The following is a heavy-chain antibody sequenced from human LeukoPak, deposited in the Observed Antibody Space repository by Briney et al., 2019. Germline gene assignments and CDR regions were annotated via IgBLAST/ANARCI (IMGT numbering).Heavy chain of an antibody. J-gene: IGHJ3*02. CDR3: ARGDYDFWSGHPDAFDI. CDR2: ISGSGGST. V-gene: IGHV3-23*01. Sequence: PGGSLRLSCAASGFTFSSYAMSWVRQAPGKGLEWVSAISGSGGSTYYADSVKGRFTISRDNAKNSLYLQMNSLRAEDTAVYYCARGDYDFWSGHPDAFDIWGQGTMVTVSS. CDR1: GFTFSSYA. D-gene: IGHD3-3*01.